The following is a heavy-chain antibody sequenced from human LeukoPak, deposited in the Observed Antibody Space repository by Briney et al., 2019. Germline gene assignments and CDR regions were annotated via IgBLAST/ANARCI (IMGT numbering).Heavy chain of an antibody. J-gene: IGHJ4*02. CDR1: GGSIRSDY. Sequence: SETLSLTCTVSGGSIRSDYWSWIRQPAGKGLEWIGRIYTSGSTNYNPSLKSRVTISVDKSKNQFSLKLSSVTAADTAVYYCARAGDSPSIAAADYWGQGTLVTVSS. CDR3: ARAGDSPSIAAADY. V-gene: IGHV4-4*07. CDR2: IYTSGST. D-gene: IGHD6-13*01.